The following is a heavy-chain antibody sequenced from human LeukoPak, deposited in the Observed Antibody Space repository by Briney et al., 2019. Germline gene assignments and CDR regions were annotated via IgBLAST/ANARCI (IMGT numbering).Heavy chain of an antibody. CDR2: IYYSGST. CDR3: ERYQGIGVYYFDS. D-gene: IGHD2-8*01. J-gene: IGHJ4*02. Sequence: SETLSLTWSVSGGSISSYYLSWIRQPPGKGLEWIGYIYYSGSTNYNPSLKSRVTISVDTSKNQFSLKLSSVTAADTAVYYCERYQGIGVYYFDSWGQGTLVTVSS. CDR1: GGSISSYY. V-gene: IGHV4-59*01.